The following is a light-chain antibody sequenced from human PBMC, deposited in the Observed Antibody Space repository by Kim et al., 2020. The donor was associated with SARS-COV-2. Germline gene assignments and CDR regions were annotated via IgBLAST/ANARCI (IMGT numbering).Light chain of an antibody. V-gene: IGLV3-25*03. Sequence: PGQKARITCSGDALPKQYAYWYQQKPGQAPVVVIYKDNERPSGIPERFSGSSSGTTVTLTISGVQAEDEADYYCQSADSSGTYPEVFGGGTQLTVL. CDR3: QSADSSGTYPEV. CDR1: ALPKQY. J-gene: IGLJ3*02. CDR2: KDN.